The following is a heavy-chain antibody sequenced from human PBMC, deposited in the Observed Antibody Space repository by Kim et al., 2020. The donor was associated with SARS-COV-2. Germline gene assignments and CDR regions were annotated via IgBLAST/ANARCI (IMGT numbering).Heavy chain of an antibody. Sequence: SQTLSLTCAVYGGSFSGYYWGWFRQPPGKGLEWIGEINRGGDTNYNPSLKSRVTISVDTSKSQFSLKLSSVTAADTAVYYCARGYRSGSFYNDWGQGTLV. CDR1: GGSFSGYY. D-gene: IGHD3-10*01. CDR2: INRGGDT. CDR3: ARGYRSGSFYND. V-gene: IGHV4-34*01. J-gene: IGHJ4*02.